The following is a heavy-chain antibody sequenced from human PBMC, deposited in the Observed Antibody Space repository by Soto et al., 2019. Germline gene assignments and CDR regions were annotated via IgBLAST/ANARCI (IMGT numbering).Heavy chain of an antibody. V-gene: IGHV3-11*01. D-gene: IGHD2-15*01. CDR2: ISSSGSTI. CDR3: ARDVVLIAATGVDP. CDR1: GFTFSDYY. Sequence: GGSLRLSCAASGFTFSDYYMSWIRQAPGKGLEWVSYISSSGSTIYYADSVKGRFTISRDNAKNSLYLQMNSLRADDTAVYYCARDVVLIAATGVDPWGQGTLVTVSS. J-gene: IGHJ5*02.